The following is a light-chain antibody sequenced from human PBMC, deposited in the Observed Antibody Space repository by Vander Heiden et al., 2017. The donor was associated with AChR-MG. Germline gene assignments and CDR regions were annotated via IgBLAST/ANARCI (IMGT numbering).Light chain of an antibody. J-gene: IGKJ4*01. V-gene: IGKV1-39*01. Sequence: DIQMTQSPSSLSASVGDRVTITCRASQSISSYLNWYQQKPGKAPKLLIYAASSLQSGVPSRFSGSGSGTDFTLTISSLQPEDFATYYCQQCDSTPNTFGGGTKVEIK. CDR1: QSISSY. CDR2: AAS. CDR3: QQCDSTPNT.